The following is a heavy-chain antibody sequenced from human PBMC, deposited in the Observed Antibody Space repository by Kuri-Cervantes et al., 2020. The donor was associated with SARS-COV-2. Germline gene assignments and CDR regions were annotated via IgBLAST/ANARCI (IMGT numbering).Heavy chain of an antibody. CDR1: GGSISSSSYY. CDR3: ARTYSSGWYYYYYMDV. Sequence: GSLRLSCTVSGGSISSSSYYWGWIRQPPGKGLEWIGYIYYSGSTNYNPSLKSRVTISVDTSKNQFSLKLSSVTAADTAVYYCARTYSSGWYYYYYMDVWGKGTTVTVSS. J-gene: IGHJ6*03. D-gene: IGHD6-19*01. V-gene: IGHV4-61*05. CDR2: IYYSGST.